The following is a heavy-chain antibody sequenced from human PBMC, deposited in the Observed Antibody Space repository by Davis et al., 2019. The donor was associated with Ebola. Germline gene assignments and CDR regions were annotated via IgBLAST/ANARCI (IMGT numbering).Heavy chain of an antibody. V-gene: IGHV3-7*01. D-gene: IGHD2-15*01. CDR1: GFTLRSYW. Sequence: GESLKISCAASGFTLRSYWMSWVRQAPGKGLEWVANIKEDGSEKYYVDSVKGRFTISRDNAKNSLYLQMNSLRAEDPAVYYCARGIWYCSGGSCFLYDYYGMDVWGKGTTVTVSS. CDR2: IKEDGSEK. CDR3: ARGIWYCSGGSCFLYDYYGMDV. J-gene: IGHJ6*04.